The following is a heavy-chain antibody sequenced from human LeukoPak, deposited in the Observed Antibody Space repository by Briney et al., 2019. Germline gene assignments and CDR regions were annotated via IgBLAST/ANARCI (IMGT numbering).Heavy chain of an antibody. V-gene: IGHV3-23*01. CDR3: AKSYGSGSYYGAFDI. D-gene: IGHD3-10*01. CDR2: FTAIGGHT. CDR1: GFIFSSYA. Sequence: PGGSLRLSCAASGFIFSSYAMSWVRPAAGKWLEWVSAFTAIGGHTYYADSVKGRFTISRDNSKNTLYLQMDSLRAEATAVYYCAKSYGSGSYYGAFDIWGQGTMVTVSS. J-gene: IGHJ3*02.